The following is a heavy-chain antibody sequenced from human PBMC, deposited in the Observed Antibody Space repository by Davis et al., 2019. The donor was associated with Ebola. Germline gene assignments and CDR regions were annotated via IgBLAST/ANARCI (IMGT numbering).Heavy chain of an antibody. V-gene: IGHV1-46*01. D-gene: IGHD1-26*01. J-gene: IGHJ4*02. CDR3: ARDVGSYYAGLDY. CDR2: INPNDGRT. CDR1: GYTFTNYY. Sequence: ASVKVSCKASGYTFTNYYMHWVRQAPGQGLEWMGMINPNDGRTIYAQKFQGRVTVTRDTSTSTAYMELRSLRSDDTAVYFCARDVGSYYAGLDYWGRGSLVTVSS.